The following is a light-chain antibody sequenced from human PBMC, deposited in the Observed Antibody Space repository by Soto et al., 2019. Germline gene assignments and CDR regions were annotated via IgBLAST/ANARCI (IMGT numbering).Light chain of an antibody. CDR1: QSVSSD. Sequence: EIVMTQSPATLSVSPGERATLSCRASQSVSSDLAWYQQKPGQAPRLLIYGASTRATGIPARFSGSGSGTEFTLTISSLQSEEFAVYYCQQYYKWPPGSFGPGTNVDIK. V-gene: IGKV3-15*01. CDR3: QQYYKWPPGS. J-gene: IGKJ1*01. CDR2: GAS.